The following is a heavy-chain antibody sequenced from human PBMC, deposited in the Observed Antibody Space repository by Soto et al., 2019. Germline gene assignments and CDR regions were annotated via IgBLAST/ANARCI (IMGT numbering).Heavy chain of an antibody. D-gene: IGHD5-12*01. CDR2: LNGGGSDS. J-gene: IGHJ4*02. Sequence: GGSLRLSCAASGFTFSSFWMHWVRQVPGKGLVWVSRLNGGGSDSNYADSVKGRFTISRDNPKNTLYLQMNSLRAEDTAMYYCVRGNTGYGNFDLWGQGTLVTVSS. CDR3: VRGNTGYGNFDL. CDR1: GFTFSSFW. V-gene: IGHV3-74*01.